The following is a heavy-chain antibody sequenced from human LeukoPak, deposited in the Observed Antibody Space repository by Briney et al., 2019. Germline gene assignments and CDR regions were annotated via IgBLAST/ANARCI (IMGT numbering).Heavy chain of an antibody. CDR3: AKDSGNWGTIFDY. J-gene: IGHJ4*02. V-gene: IGHV3-23*01. CDR1: GFTFSSYG. Sequence: PGGSLRLSCAASGFTFSSYGMSWVRQAPGKGLEWVSAISGGGISTYYADSVKGRFTISRDNSKNTLYLQMNSLRVEDTAVYYCAKDSGNWGTIFDYWGQGSLVTVSS. D-gene: IGHD7-27*01. CDR2: ISGGGIST.